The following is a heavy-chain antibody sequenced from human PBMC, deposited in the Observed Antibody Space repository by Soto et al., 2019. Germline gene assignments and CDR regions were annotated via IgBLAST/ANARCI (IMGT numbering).Heavy chain of an antibody. V-gene: IGHV1-58*01. Sequence: VSSEACVVTFTTLAFQWVRQVRGQRLEWIGWIVVGSGNTNYAQKFQERVTITRDMSTSTAYMELSSLRSEDTAVYYCAAVDFGQWLRLAYWGHGTMVPVSS. CDR3: AAVDFGQWLRLAY. J-gene: IGHJ4*01. CDR2: IVVGSGNT. CDR1: VVTFTTLA. D-gene: IGHD5-12*01.